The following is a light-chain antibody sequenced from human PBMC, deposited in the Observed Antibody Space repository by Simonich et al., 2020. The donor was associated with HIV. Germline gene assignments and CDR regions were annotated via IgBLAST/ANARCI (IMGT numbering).Light chain of an antibody. CDR1: QSILYSSNNKNH. CDR2: WAS. J-gene: IGKJ1*01. Sequence: DIVMTQSPDSLAVSLGERATINCKSSQSILYSSNNKNHLAWYQQKPGHPPRLLIYWASTRESGVPDRFSGSGSGTDFTLTISSLQAEDVAVYYCQQYYITPHTFGQGTKVEIK. V-gene: IGKV4-1*01. CDR3: QQYYITPHT.